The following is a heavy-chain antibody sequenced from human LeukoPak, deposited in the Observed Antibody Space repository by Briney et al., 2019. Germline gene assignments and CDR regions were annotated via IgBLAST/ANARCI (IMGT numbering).Heavy chain of an antibody. Sequence: GGSLRLSCAASGFTFSSYTMTWVRQAPGEGLEWVSGISGSGDTTYYADSVKGRFTIFRDNSKNTLYLQMNSLRVEDTAVYYCARAIAVAGEDDYWGQGTLVTVSS. CDR2: ISGSGDTT. CDR3: ARAIAVAGEDDY. D-gene: IGHD6-19*01. V-gene: IGHV3-23*01. CDR1: GFTFSSYT. J-gene: IGHJ4*02.